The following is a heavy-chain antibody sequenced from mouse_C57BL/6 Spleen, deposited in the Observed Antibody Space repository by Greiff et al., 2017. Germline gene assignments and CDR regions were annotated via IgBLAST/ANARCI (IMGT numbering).Heavy chain of an antibody. CDR1: GYTFTSYW. Sequence: QVQLQQPGAELVRPGSSVKLSCTASGYTFTSYWMDWVKQSPGQGLEWIGNIYPSDSETHYNQTFKDKATLTVDKSSSTAYMQLSSLTSEDSAVYYCARRGYPAWFAYWGQGTLVTVSA. V-gene: IGHV1-61*01. CDR3: ARRGYPAWFAY. CDR2: IYPSDSET. D-gene: IGHD3-2*02. J-gene: IGHJ3*01.